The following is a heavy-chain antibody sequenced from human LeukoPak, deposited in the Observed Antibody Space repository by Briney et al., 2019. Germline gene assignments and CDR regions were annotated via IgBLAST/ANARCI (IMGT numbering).Heavy chain of an antibody. CDR3: AKRDY. V-gene: IGHV3-23*01. CDR2: ISGSGGTT. CDR1: GFTFSTYN. Sequence: AGGSLRLSCAASGFTFSTYNMNWVRQAPGKGLEWVSSISGSGGTTYYADSVKGRSTISRDNSKNTLYLQMNSLRGEDTAVYYCAKRDYWGQGTLVTVSS. J-gene: IGHJ4*02.